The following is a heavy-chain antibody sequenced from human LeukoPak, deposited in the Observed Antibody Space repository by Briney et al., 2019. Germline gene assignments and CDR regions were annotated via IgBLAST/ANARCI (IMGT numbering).Heavy chain of an antibody. CDR1: GFIFSNYA. CDR2: IRGSGGGT. Sequence: GGSLRLSCAASGFIFSNYALMWLRQSPGKGLEWVSAIRGSGGGTVYADSVKGRFTISRDNSKNTLYLQINGLRAEDTAIYYCARDPNGDYIGAFDMWGRGTLVTVSS. CDR3: ARDPNGDYIGAFDM. D-gene: IGHD4-17*01. J-gene: IGHJ3*02. V-gene: IGHV3-23*01.